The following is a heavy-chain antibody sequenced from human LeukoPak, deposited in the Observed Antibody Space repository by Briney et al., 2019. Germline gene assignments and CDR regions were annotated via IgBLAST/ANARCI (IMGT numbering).Heavy chain of an antibody. D-gene: IGHD2-21*02. CDR1: GYTFTNYG. CDR2: ISANNGNR. CDR3: ASEVTAYAFDI. Sequence: ASVKVSCKASGYTFTNYGISWVRQAPGQGLEWMGWISANNGNRNYALKLQDRVSMTTDTSTSTVYMELSSLRSEDTAMYYCASEVTAYAFDIWGQGTMVTVSS. J-gene: IGHJ3*02. V-gene: IGHV1-18*01.